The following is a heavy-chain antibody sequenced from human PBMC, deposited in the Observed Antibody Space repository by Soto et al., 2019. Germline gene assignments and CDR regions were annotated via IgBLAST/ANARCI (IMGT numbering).Heavy chain of an antibody. J-gene: IGHJ6*02. Sequence: GEALKICCEGSGYTLTSDWIGWVRHMPGKGLEWMGIIYPDDSDTSYSPSFQGQVTISADKSISTAYLQWSSLKASDTAMYYCARMIRYCTNGVCQYYYGMDVWGQGTTVTVSS. D-gene: IGHD2-8*01. CDR3: ARMIRYCTNGVCQYYYGMDV. CDR2: IYPDDSDT. V-gene: IGHV5-51*01. CDR1: GYTLTSDW.